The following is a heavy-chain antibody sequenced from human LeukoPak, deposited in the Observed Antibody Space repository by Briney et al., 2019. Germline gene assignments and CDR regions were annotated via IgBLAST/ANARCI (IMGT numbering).Heavy chain of an antibody. CDR2: IYYSEST. J-gene: IGHJ5*02. Sequence: KPSETLSLTCTVSGGSISSYYWSWIRQPPGKGLEWIGYIYYSESTNYNPSLKSRVTISVDTSKNQFSLRLNSVTAADTAVYYCARSRAFNSGAFDPWGQGSLVTVSS. CDR1: GGSISSYY. CDR3: ARSRAFNSGAFDP. D-gene: IGHD1-26*01. V-gene: IGHV4-59*01.